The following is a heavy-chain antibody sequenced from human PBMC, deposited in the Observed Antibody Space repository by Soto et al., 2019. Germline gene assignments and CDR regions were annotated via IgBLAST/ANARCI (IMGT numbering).Heavy chain of an antibody. Sequence: VASVKVSCKASGGTFSSYAISWVRQAPGQGLEWMGGIIPIFGTANYAQKFQGRVTITADESTSTAYMELRNLRSDDTAVYYCARERQGRYEYWGQGTLVTVSS. D-gene: IGHD5-12*01. J-gene: IGHJ4*02. V-gene: IGHV1-69*13. CDR1: GGTFSSYA. CDR3: ARERQGRYEY. CDR2: IIPIFGTA.